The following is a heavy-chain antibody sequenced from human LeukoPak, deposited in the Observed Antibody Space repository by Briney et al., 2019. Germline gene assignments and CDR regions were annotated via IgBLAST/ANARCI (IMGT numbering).Heavy chain of an antibody. CDR3: ARYDVWGSYRAFDY. V-gene: IGHV4-38-2*01. CDR1: GFTFSSYE. Sequence: PGGSLRLSCAASGFTFSSYEMNWVRQAPGKGLEWIGSIYYSGSTYYNPSLKSRVTISVDTSKNQFSLKLSSVTAADTAVYYCARYDVWGSYRAFDYWGQGTLVTVSS. D-gene: IGHD3-16*02. CDR2: IYYSGST. J-gene: IGHJ4*02.